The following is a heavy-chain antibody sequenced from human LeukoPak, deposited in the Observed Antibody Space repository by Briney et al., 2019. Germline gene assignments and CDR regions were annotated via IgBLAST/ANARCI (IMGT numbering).Heavy chain of an antibody. J-gene: IGHJ1*01. CDR3: ARARSIVGVSPFQH. CDR1: GFTFSSYE. D-gene: IGHD1-26*01. CDR2: ISSSGSTI. V-gene: IGHV3-48*03. Sequence: QSGGSLRLSCAASGFTFSSYEMNWVRRAPGKGLEWVSYISSSGSTIYYADSVKGRFTISRDNSKNTLYLQMNSLRPEDTAVYYCARARSIVGVSPFQHWGQGTLVTVSS.